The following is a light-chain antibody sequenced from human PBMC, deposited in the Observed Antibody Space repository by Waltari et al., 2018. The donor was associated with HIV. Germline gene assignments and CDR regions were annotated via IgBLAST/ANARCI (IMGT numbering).Light chain of an antibody. V-gene: IGLV2-23*02. CDR2: EVS. CDR3: CSYAGSSTLV. CDR1: SSNIRTYNL. J-gene: IGLJ3*02. Sequence: QSALTQPASVSGSPGQSITISCTGTSSNIRTYNLVSWHQQHPGKAPKTLIYEVSQRPSGVSNRFSGSKSGNTASLTISGLQAEDEADYYCCSYAGSSTLVFGGGTKVTVL.